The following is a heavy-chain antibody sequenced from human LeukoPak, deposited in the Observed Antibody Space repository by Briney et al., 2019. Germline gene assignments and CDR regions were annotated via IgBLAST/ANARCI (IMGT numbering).Heavy chain of an antibody. D-gene: IGHD3-22*01. Sequence: PGGSLRLSCVVSGFSVSNNYVSWVRQAPGKGLEWVAYISSGGSPMYYVDSVKGRSTISRNNAKNSLYLEIHSLRVEDTGVYYCVRDSHYYDTTDPKYRLDYWGQGTLVSVSS. CDR1: GFSVSNNY. CDR3: VRDSHYYDTTDPKYRLDY. V-gene: IGHV3-11*04. J-gene: IGHJ4*02. CDR2: ISSGGSPM.